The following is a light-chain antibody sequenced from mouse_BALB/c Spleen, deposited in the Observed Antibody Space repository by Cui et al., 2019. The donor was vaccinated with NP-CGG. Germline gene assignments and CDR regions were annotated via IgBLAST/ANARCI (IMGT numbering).Light chain of an antibody. Sequence: DIQMTQYSSYLSVFLGGRVTITCKASGHINNWFAWYQQKPRNAPRLLISGATSLETGVPSRFSGSGSGKDYTLSINSLQTEDVATYYCQQYWNTLTFGAGTKLELK. V-gene: IGKV13-85*01. CDR2: GAT. CDR3: QQYWNTLT. J-gene: IGKJ5*01. CDR1: GHINNW.